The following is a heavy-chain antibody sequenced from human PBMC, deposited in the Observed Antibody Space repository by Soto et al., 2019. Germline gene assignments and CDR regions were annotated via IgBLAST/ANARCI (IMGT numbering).Heavy chain of an antibody. CDR2: ISSSGSTI. J-gene: IGHJ6*02. Sequence: QVQLVESGGGLVKPGGSLRLSCAASGFTFSDYYMSWIRQAPGKGLEWVSYISSSGSTIYYADSVKDRFTISRDNAKNSLYLQMNSLRAEDTAVYYCAREPVDTAMYYYYYGMDVWGQGTTVTVSS. CDR1: GFTFSDYY. D-gene: IGHD5-18*01. V-gene: IGHV3-11*01. CDR3: AREPVDTAMYYYYYGMDV.